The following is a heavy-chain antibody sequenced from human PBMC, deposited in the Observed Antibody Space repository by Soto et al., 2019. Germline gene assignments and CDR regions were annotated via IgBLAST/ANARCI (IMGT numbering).Heavy chain of an antibody. V-gene: IGHV3-74*01. CDR3: ARVPLGYSGSYSGWFDP. CDR1: GFTFSSYW. J-gene: IGHJ5*02. CDR2: INSDGSST. Sequence: GGSLRLSCAASGFTFSSYWMHWFRQAPGKGLVWVSRINSDGSSTSYADSVKGRFTISRDNAKNTLYLQMNSLRAEDTAVYYCARVPLGYSGSYSGWFDPWGQGTLVTVSS. D-gene: IGHD1-26*01.